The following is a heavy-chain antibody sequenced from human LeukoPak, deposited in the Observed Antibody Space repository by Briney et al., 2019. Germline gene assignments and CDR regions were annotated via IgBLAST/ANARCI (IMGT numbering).Heavy chain of an antibody. CDR3: ARDAGERWTVDFDY. CDR1: GFTFSSYG. Sequence: TGGSLRLSCAASGFTFSSYGMHWVRQAPGKGLEWVAFIWYDESKNSHADSVKGRFTISRDNSKNTLYLQMDSLRAEDTAVYYCARDAGERWTVDFDYLGQGTLVTVSS. V-gene: IGHV3-33*01. J-gene: IGHJ4*02. CDR2: IWYDESKN. D-gene: IGHD3/OR15-3a*01.